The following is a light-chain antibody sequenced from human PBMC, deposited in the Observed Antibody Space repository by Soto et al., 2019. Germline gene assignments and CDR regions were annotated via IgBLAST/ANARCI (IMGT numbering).Light chain of an antibody. CDR2: AAS. CDR1: QDIGIY. Sequence: DIPMTQSPSVMSASVGDRVTMICRASQDIGIYLAWFQQEPGKAPKRLIYAASTLQTGVPSRFSGSGSGTEFTLTISSLQPEDFATYFCLQHKTYPRTFGQGTTVEIK. J-gene: IGKJ1*01. V-gene: IGKV1-17*03. CDR3: LQHKTYPRT.